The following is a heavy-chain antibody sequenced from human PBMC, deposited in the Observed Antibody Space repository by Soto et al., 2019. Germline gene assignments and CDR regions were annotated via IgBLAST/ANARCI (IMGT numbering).Heavy chain of an antibody. J-gene: IGHJ6*02. CDR3: ARDAVTKRDFYYYGMDV. CDR1: GGSIRNSGYY. Sequence: QVQLQESGPGLVKPSQTLSLTCTVSGGSIRNSGYYWSWIRQHPGKGLEWIGYISYSGSTDYAPSLKSRVTMPVDTSKNQFSLKLSSVTAADTAVYYCARDAVTKRDFYYYGMDVWGRGTTVTVSS. V-gene: IGHV4-31*03. D-gene: IGHD4-4*01. CDR2: ISYSGST.